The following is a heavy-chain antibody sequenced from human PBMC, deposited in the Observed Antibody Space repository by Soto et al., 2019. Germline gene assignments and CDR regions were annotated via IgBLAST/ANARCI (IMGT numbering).Heavy chain of an antibody. Sequence: LRLSCSASGFTFSSYAMHWVRQAPGKGLEYVSTISSNGGSTYYADSVKGRFTISRDNSKNTLYLQMNSLRAEDTAVYYCARAVAVDWFDPWGQGTLVTVSS. CDR1: GFTFSSYA. D-gene: IGHD6-19*01. J-gene: IGHJ5*02. V-gene: IGHV3-64*04. CDR3: ARAVAVDWFDP. CDR2: ISSNGGST.